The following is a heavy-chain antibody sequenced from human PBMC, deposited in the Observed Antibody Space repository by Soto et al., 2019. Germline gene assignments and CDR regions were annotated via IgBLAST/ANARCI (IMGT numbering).Heavy chain of an antibody. D-gene: IGHD1-26*01. CDR1: GFTFRSYA. CDR3: AKGGGSYPSHYYSMDV. V-gene: IGHV3-23*01. J-gene: IGHJ6*02. Sequence: GWSLRLSCAASGFTFRSYAISWVRQAPGKGLEWVSGISGSGDKTYFADSVKGRFTISRDNSKNTLYLRMYSLRAEDTAVYYCAKGGGSYPSHYYSMDVWGQGTTVTVSS. CDR2: ISGSGDKT.